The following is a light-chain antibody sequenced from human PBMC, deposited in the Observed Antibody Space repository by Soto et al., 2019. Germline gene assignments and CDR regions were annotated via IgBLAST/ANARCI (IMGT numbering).Light chain of an antibody. CDR1: SIDVGDYNY. V-gene: IGLV2-14*01. CDR3: SSYTTSSTPSYV. Sequence: QSALTQPASVSGSPGQSMTISCTGTSIDVGDYNYVSWYQHHPGKAPKLIIYEVSNRPSGVSNRFSGSSSDNTASLTISGLLPDDEADYYCSSYTTSSTPSYVFGTGTKVTVL. J-gene: IGLJ1*01. CDR2: EVS.